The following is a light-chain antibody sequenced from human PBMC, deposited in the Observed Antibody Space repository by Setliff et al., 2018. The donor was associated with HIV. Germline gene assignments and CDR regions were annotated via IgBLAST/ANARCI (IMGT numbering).Light chain of an antibody. Sequence: QSALTQPHSVSGSPGQSVTISCTGTSSDVGGYHYVSWYQQHPDKAPKLMIYDVSKRPSGVPDRFSGSKSGNTASLTISGLQAEDEADYHCCSYAGNSYVFGTGTKGTVL. V-gene: IGLV2-11*01. CDR1: SSDVGGYHY. CDR2: DVS. J-gene: IGLJ1*01. CDR3: CSYAGNSYV.